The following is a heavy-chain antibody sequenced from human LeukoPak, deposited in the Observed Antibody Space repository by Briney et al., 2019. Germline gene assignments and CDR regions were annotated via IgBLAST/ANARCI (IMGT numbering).Heavy chain of an antibody. D-gene: IGHD3-3*01. CDR1: GFTFSSYA. CDR3: ASSFGVVIIDY. V-gene: IGHV3-23*01. Sequence: GGSLRLSCAASGFTFSSYAMSWVRQAPGKGLEWVSAISGSGGSTYYADSVKGRFTISRDNAKNSLYLQMNSLRAEDTAVYYCASSFGVVIIDYWGQGTLVTVSS. J-gene: IGHJ4*02. CDR2: ISGSGGST.